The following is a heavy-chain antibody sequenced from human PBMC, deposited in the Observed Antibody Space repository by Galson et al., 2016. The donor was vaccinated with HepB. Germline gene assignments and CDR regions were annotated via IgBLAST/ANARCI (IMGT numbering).Heavy chain of an antibody. Sequence: SLRLSCAASGFTFSDYFMSWIRQAPGKGLEWVSYISGSSTYTDFAHSVKGRFTISRDNSKKSLYLQMNSLRAEDTAIYYCARIDARGLIGDAFDVWGQGTMVTVSS. V-gene: IGHV3-11*06. J-gene: IGHJ3*01. CDR2: ISGSSTYT. D-gene: IGHD3-16*02. CDR3: ARIDARGLIGDAFDV. CDR1: GFTFSDYF.